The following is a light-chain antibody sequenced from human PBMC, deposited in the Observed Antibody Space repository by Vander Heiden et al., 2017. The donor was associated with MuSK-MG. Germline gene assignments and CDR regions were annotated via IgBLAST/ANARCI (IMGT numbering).Light chain of an antibody. V-gene: IGLV7-46*01. Sequence: QAVVTQDPSLTVSPGRTVTLTRGHTTGAVTNSDYAYRLQPGRGQATRALTYVTSNRPSRAPARFSGSLLGGKAALTLSGAQAEDEADYYCVLSYSGLVVFGEGTKLTVL. CDR3: VLSYSGLVV. J-gene: IGLJ3*02. CDR1: TGAVTNSDY. CDR2: VTS.